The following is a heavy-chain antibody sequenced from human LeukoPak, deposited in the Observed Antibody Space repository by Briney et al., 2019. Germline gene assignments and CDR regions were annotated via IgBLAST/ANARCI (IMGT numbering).Heavy chain of an antibody. CDR1: GGSLSSHY. CDR2: IYYSGTT. D-gene: IGHD6-13*01. CDR3: ARGVYIAAAQYGY. V-gene: IGHV4-59*11. J-gene: IGHJ4*02. Sequence: KSSETLSLTCTVSGGSLSSHYWSWIRQPPGKGLEWIGYIYYSGTTNYNPSLKSRVTISVDTSKNQFSLKLSSVTAADTAVYYCARGVYIAAAQYGYGGQGTLVTVSS.